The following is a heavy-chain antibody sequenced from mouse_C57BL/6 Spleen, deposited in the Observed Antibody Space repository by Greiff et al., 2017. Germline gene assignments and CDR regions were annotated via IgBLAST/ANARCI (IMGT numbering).Heavy chain of an antibody. D-gene: IGHD3-2*02. V-gene: IGHV1-22*01. J-gene: IGHJ4*01. Sequence: VQLQQSGPELVKPGASVKMSCKASGYTFTDYNMHWVKQSHGKSLEWIGYINPNNGGTSYNQKFKGKDTLTVNKSSSTAYMELRSLTSEDSAVYYCASAQVTGYYAMDYWGQGTSVTVSS. CDR2: INPNNGGT. CDR3: ASAQVTGYYAMDY. CDR1: GYTFTDYN.